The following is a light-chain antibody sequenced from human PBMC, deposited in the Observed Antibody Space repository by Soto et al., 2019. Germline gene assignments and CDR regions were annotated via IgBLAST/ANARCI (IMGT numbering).Light chain of an antibody. CDR1: QSISTW. CDR3: QRYNDFLYI. CDR2: KAI. V-gene: IGKV1-5*03. Sequence: DIQMTQSPSTLSASVGDRVTITCRASQSISTWLAWYQQKPGKAPKLLIYKAINLQSGVPSRFSGSGSGTEFSLTISSLHPDDFAIYYCQRYNDFLYIFGQGTKLEMK. J-gene: IGKJ2*01.